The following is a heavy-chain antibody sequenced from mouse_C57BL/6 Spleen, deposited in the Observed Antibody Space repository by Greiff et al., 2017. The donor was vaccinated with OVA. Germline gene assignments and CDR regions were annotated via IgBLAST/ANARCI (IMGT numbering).Heavy chain of an antibody. D-gene: IGHD4-1*01. CDR2: ISYSGST. Sequence: DVKLQESGPGMVKPSQSLSLTCTVTGYSITSGYDWHWIRHFPGNKLEWMGYISYSGSTNYNPSLKSRISITHDTSKNHFFLKLNSVTTEDTATYYCARDRDWDYWYFDVWGTGTTVTVSS. V-gene: IGHV3-1*01. CDR3: ARDRDWDYWYFDV. CDR1: GYSITSGYD. J-gene: IGHJ1*03.